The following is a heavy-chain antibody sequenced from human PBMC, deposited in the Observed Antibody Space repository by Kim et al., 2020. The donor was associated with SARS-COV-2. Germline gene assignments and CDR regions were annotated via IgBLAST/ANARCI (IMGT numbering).Heavy chain of an antibody. J-gene: IGHJ5*02. Sequence: SVKVSCKASGGTFSSYAISWVRQAPGQGLEWMGGIIPIFGTANYAQKFQGRVTITADESTSTAYMELSSLRSEDTAVYYCARDPINCGGDCPTGNWFDPWGQGTLVTVSS. CDR3: ARDPINCGGDCPTGNWFDP. CDR2: IIPIFGTA. D-gene: IGHD2-21*02. V-gene: IGHV1-69*13. CDR1: GGTFSSYA.